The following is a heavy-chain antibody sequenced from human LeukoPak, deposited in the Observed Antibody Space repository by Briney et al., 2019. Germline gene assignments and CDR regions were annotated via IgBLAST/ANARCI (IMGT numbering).Heavy chain of an antibody. J-gene: IGHJ5*01. D-gene: IGHD2-2*01. CDR1: GFTFDDYA. CDR3: ARGRFCSSTSCWFDY. CDR2: IKQDSSDK. Sequence: PGGSLRLSCAASGFTFDDYAMHWVRQAPGKGLEWVANIKQDSSDKHYVDSVKGRVTISRDNARNSLYLQMNSLRAEDTAVYYCARGRFCSSTSCWFDYWGQGTLVTVSS. V-gene: IGHV3-7*01.